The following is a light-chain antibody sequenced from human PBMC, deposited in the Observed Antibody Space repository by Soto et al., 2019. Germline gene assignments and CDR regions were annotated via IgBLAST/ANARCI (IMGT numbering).Light chain of an antibody. Sequence: EIVLTQSPGTLSLSPGERATLSCRASQSVSRNYLAWYQQRPGQAPRLLIYDAFNRATGIPDRFSGRGSVTDFTLTISRLEPEDFAVYYCQQYGDSPRTFGQGTKVEIK. CDR2: DAF. CDR3: QQYGDSPRT. J-gene: IGKJ1*01. V-gene: IGKV3-20*01. CDR1: QSVSRNY.